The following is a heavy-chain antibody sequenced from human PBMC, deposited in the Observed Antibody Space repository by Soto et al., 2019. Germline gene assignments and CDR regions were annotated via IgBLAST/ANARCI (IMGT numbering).Heavy chain of an antibody. V-gene: IGHV4-59*01. Sequence: SETLSLTCTVSGGSISSYYWSWIRQPPGKGLEWIGYIYYSGSTNYNPSLKSRVTISVDTSKNQFSLKLSSVTAADTAVYYCARGATTVTQDYWGQGTLVTVSS. CDR3: ARGATTVTQDY. CDR1: GGSISSYY. J-gene: IGHJ4*02. D-gene: IGHD4-17*01. CDR2: IYYSGST.